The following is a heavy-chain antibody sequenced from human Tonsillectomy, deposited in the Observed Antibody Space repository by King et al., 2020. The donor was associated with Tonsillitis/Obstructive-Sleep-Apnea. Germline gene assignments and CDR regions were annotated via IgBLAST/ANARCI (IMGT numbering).Heavy chain of an antibody. Sequence: VQLVESGGGLVKPGGSLRLSCAVSGFTFNNAWMNWVRQAPGKGLEWVGRIKSNANGGTTDYAAPVKGRFTISRDDSKNTLDLQMNSLKTEDTAVYYCATAGGNKSRHHDFWAQGTLVTVSS. CDR3: ATAGGNKSRHHDF. D-gene: IGHD3/OR15-3a*01. J-gene: IGHJ4*02. V-gene: IGHV3-15*07. CDR1: GFTFNNAW. CDR2: IKSNANGGTT.